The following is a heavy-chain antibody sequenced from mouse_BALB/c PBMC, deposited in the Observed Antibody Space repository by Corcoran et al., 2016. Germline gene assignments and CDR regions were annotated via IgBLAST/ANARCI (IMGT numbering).Heavy chain of an antibody. CDR3: ARRSTVVAYYYAMDY. CDR2: INTYTGEP. Sequence: QIQLVQSGPELKKPGETVKISCKASGYTFTNYGMNWVKQAPGKGLKWMGWINTYTGEPTSADDFKGRFAFSLETSASTAYLQITNLKNEDMATYFCARRSTVVAYYYAMDYWGQGTSVTVSS. CDR1: GYTFTNYG. V-gene: IGHV9-1*02. D-gene: IGHD1-1*01. J-gene: IGHJ4*01.